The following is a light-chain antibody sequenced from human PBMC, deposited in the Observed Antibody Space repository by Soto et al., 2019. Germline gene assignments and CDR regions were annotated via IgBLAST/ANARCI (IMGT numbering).Light chain of an antibody. V-gene: IGLV2-8*01. J-gene: IGLJ1*01. CDR1: KSDIGVYDF. CDR2: EVV. Sequence: QSVLTQPPSASGSPGQSVTISCTGTKSDIGVYDFVSWYPHHPGKAPRLIIYEVVQRPSGVPDRFSGSKSGNTASLTVSGLQSADEAEYFCQSYACSNTYVFGSGTKLIVL. CDR3: QSYACSNTYV.